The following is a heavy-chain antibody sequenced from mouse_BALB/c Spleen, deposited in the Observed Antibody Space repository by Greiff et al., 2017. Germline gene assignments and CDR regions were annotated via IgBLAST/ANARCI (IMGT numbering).Heavy chain of an antibody. V-gene: IGHV7-3*02. D-gene: IGHD2-3*01. Sequence: EVMLVESGGGLVQPGGSLRLSCATSGFTFTDYYMSWVRQPPGKALEWLGFIRNKANGYTTEYSASVKGRFTISRDNSRSILYLQMNTLRAEDSATYYCARDDGYFEGFDYWGQGTTLTVSS. CDR3: ARDDGYFEGFDY. CDR1: GFTFTDYY. CDR2: IRNKANGYTT. J-gene: IGHJ2*01.